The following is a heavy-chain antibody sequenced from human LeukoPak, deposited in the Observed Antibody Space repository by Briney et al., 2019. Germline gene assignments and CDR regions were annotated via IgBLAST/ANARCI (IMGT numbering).Heavy chain of an antibody. D-gene: IGHD4-23*01. CDR3: ASADYGGNNWFDP. V-gene: IGHV1-69*05. J-gene: IGHJ5*02. Sequence: SVKVSCKASGGTFSSYAISWVRQAPGQGLEWMGGIIPIFGTADYAQKFQGRVTITTDESTSTAYMELSSLRSEDTAVYYCASADYGGNNWFDPWGQGTLVTVSS. CDR2: IIPIFGTA. CDR1: GGTFSSYA.